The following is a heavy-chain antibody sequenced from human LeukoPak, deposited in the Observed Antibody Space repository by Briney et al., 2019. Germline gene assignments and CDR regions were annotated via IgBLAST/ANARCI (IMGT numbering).Heavy chain of an antibody. V-gene: IGHV4-4*02. CDR3: ARGGMISPYWFDY. D-gene: IGHD2-8*02. J-gene: IGHJ4*02. Sequence: SETLSLTCDVSGGSISSSNWWSWARQPPGKGLEWIGEIYHSGSTNYNPSLKSRVTMSVDKSKNQISLKLRSVTAADTAVYYCARGGMISPYWFDYWGQGNLVTVSS. CDR2: IYHSGST. CDR1: GGSISSSNW.